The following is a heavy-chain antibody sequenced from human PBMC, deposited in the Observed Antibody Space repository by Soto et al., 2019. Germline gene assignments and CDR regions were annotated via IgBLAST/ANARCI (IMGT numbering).Heavy chain of an antibody. J-gene: IGHJ4*02. CDR3: DSAVQYCSGGSCSPF. V-gene: IGHV3-21*01. CDR2: ISSSSSYI. Sequence: EVQLVESGGGLVKPGGSLRLSCAASGFNFSSYSMNWVRQAPGKGLEWVSSISSSSSYIYYADSVKGRFTISRDNAKNSRYLQMNILRADVTAVDDCDSAVQYCSGGSCSPFWGQGTLVTVSS. CDR1: GFNFSSYS. D-gene: IGHD2-15*01.